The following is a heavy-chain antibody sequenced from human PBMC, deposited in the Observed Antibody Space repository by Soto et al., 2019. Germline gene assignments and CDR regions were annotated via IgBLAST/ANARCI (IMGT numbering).Heavy chain of an antibody. CDR3: ARANWYFDY. D-gene: IGHD7-27*01. CDR1: GGSINDHY. J-gene: IGHJ4*02. CDR2: IYYSGST. V-gene: IGHV4-59*11. Sequence: QVQLQESGPGLVKPSETLSLTCTVSGGSINDHYWSWIRQPPGQGLEWIGYIYYSGSTNYSPSLKSRVTISVDTSKNQFSLKLSSLTAAVTAIYYCARANWYFDYWGQGTLVTVSS.